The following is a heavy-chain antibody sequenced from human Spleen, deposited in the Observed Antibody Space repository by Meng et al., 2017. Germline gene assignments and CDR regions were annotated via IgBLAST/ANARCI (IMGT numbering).Heavy chain of an antibody. J-gene: IGHJ4*02. CDR1: GFTFSSYS. D-gene: IGHD6-19*01. CDR2: ISSSSSYI. Sequence: GESLKISCAASGFTFSSYSMNWVRQAPGKGLEWVSSISSSSSYIYYADSVKGRFTISRDNAKNSLYLQMNSLRAEDTAVYYCARSGIAVAGTDYWGQGTVVTVSS. V-gene: IGHV3-21*01. CDR3: ARSGIAVAGTDY.